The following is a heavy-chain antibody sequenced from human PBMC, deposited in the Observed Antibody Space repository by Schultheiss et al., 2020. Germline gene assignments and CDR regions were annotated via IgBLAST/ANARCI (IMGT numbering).Heavy chain of an antibody. D-gene: IGHD6-13*01. CDR1: GDSVSSNTNA. Sequence: SQTLSLTCAISGDSVSSNTNAWNWIRQSPSRGLEWLGRTYYRSQWYYDYAVSVNSRITIKADTSKNQFSLQLNSVTPEDTAVYYCAAVGRQQLESYYYYYMDVWGKGTTVTVSS. V-gene: IGHV6-1*01. CDR3: AAVGRQQLESYYYYYMDV. J-gene: IGHJ6*03. CDR2: TYYRSQWYY.